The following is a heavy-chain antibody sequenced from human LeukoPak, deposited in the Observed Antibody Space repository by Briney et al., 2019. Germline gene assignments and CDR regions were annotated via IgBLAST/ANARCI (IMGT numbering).Heavy chain of an antibody. CDR3: ARLFSSSSSFDY. CDR1: GDSISGYY. D-gene: IGHD6-6*01. V-gene: IGHV4-4*09. Sequence: SETLSLTCTVSGDSISGYYWSWIRQPPGKGLEWIGYIYTSGSTNYNPSLQSRVTISVDTSKSRFSLKLGSVTAADTAVYFCARLFSSSSSFDYWGQGTLVTVSS. CDR2: IYTSGST. J-gene: IGHJ4*02.